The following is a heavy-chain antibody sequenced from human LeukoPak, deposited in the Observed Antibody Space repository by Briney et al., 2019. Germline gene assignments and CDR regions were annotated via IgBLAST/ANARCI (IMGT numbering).Heavy chain of an antibody. Sequence: PSETLSLTCTVSGGSISSSSYYWGWIRQPPGKGLEWIGSIYYSGSTYYNPSPKSRVTISVDTSKNQFSLKLSSVTAADTAVYYCASIRVGIVVVPAATSIDYWGQGTLVTVSS. D-gene: IGHD2-2*01. CDR3: ASIRVGIVVVPAATSIDY. J-gene: IGHJ4*02. CDR1: GGSISSSSYY. CDR2: IYYSGST. V-gene: IGHV4-39*07.